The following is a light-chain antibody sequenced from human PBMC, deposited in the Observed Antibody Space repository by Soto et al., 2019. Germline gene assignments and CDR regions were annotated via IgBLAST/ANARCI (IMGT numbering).Light chain of an antibody. Sequence: DIQMTQSPSSLSASVGDRVSITCRASQSIDIYVNWYQQKPGKAPKALIYKSSSLQSGVPSRFSGSGSGTDFTLTISSMQPEDSASDYCQQSHSPPFTLGPGTKVDIK. CDR1: QSIDIY. J-gene: IGKJ3*01. CDR3: QQSHSPPFT. V-gene: IGKV1-39*01. CDR2: KSS.